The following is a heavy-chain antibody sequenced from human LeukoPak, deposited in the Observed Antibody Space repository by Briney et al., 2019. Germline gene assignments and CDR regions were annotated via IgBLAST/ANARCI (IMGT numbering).Heavy chain of an antibody. Sequence: PGGSLRLSCAASGFSFSNYEMNWVRQAPGKGLEWVAYIGGSGSSKYYADSVKGRFTISRDNAKNSLYLQMNSLRDDDTAVYYCARAVGATGENCWGQGTLVTVSS. CDR3: ARAVGATGENC. CDR1: GFSFSNYE. CDR2: IGGSGSSK. J-gene: IGHJ4*02. D-gene: IGHD1-26*01. V-gene: IGHV3-48*03.